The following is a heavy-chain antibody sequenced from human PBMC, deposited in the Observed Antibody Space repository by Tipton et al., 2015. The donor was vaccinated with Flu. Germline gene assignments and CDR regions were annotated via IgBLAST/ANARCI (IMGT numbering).Heavy chain of an antibody. Sequence: SLRLSSAASGFTFSSYWMSWVRQAPGKGLEWVANIKQDGSEKYYVDSVKGRFTISRDNAKNSLYLQMNSLRAEDTAVYYCARENYYDSSGYYFYYYYGMDVWGQGTTVTVSS. J-gene: IGHJ6*02. CDR3: ARENYYDSSGYYFYYYYGMDV. V-gene: IGHV3-7*01. D-gene: IGHD3-22*01. CDR1: GFTFSSYW. CDR2: IKQDGSEK.